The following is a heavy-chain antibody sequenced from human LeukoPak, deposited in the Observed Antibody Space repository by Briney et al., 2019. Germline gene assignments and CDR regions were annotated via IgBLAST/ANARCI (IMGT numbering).Heavy chain of an antibody. CDR2: INHSGST. CDR1: GGSFSGYY. Sequence: SETLSLTCAVYGGSFSGYYWSWIRQPPGKGLEWIGEINHSGSTNYNPSLKSRVTISVDTSKNQFSLKLSSVTAADTAVYYCARVGGLYSGSELAYFDYWGQGTLVTVSS. V-gene: IGHV4-34*01. D-gene: IGHD6-6*01. J-gene: IGHJ4*02. CDR3: ARVGGLYSGSELAYFDY.